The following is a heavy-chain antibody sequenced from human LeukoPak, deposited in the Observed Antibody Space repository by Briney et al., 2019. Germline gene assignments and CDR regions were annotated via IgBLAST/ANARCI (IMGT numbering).Heavy chain of an antibody. CDR3: ARALSYYDSSGYLPYYGMDV. J-gene: IGHJ6*02. Sequence: PGGSLRLSCAASGFTFSSYDMHWVRHATGKGLEWVSAIGTAGDTYYPGSVKGRFTISRENAKNSLYLQMNSLRAGNTAVYYCARALSYYDSSGYLPYYGMDVWGQGTTVTVSS. D-gene: IGHD3-22*01. CDR2: IGTAGDT. V-gene: IGHV3-13*01. CDR1: GFTFSSYD.